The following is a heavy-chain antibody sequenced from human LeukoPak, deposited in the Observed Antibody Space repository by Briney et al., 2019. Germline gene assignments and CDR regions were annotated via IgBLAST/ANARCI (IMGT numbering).Heavy chain of an antibody. V-gene: IGHV4-39*07. CDR1: GGSLSSSSYY. CDR3: ARGYGDYEEFDY. J-gene: IGHJ4*02. CDR2: IYYSGST. Sequence: SETLSLTCAVSGGSLSSSSYYWGWIRQPPGKGLEWIGSIYYSGSTYYNPSLKSRVTISVDTSKNQFSLNLSSVTAADTATYYCARGYGDYEEFDYWGQGTLVTVSS. D-gene: IGHD5-12*01.